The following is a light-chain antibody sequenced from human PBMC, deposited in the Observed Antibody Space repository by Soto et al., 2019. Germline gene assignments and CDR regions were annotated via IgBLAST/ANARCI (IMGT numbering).Light chain of an antibody. J-gene: IGKJ4*01. V-gene: IGKV1-39*01. Sequence: DIQMTQSPSSLSASVGDRVTITCRASQSIRYYLNWYQQKPGKAPNLLIFAASSLHSGVPSRFSGSGSGTDFTLTISSLQPEDFATYYCQQSYTSPLTFGGGTKVEIK. CDR2: AAS. CDR3: QQSYTSPLT. CDR1: QSIRYY.